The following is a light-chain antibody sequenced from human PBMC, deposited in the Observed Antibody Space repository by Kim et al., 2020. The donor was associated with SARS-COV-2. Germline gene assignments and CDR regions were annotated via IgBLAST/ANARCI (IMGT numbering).Light chain of an antibody. CDR3: QHNSTSPFT. J-gene: IGKJ4*01. V-gene: IGKV3-20*01. CDR1: QSVSSNY. Sequence: EIVLTQSPGTLSLSPGERATLSCRASQSVSSNYSAWYQQTPGQPPRLLFYGASSRATGIPDMFSGSGSATVFTLTISRLEPEDVAVYYWQHNSTSPFTFGQGTRVEIK. CDR2: GAS.